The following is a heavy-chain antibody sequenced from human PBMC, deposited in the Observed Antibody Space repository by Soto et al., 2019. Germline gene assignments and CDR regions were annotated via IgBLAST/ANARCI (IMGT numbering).Heavy chain of an antibody. CDR3: ASMTTVSPFVDY. J-gene: IGHJ4*02. CDR2: IYYSGST. CDR1: GGSISSGGYY. D-gene: IGHD4-4*01. V-gene: IGHV4-31*03. Sequence: TSETLSLTCTVSGGSISSGGYYWSWIRQHPGKGLEWIGYIYYSGSTYYNPSLKSRVTISVDTSKNQFSLKLSSVTAADTAVYYCASMTTVSPFVDYWGQGTLVTVSS.